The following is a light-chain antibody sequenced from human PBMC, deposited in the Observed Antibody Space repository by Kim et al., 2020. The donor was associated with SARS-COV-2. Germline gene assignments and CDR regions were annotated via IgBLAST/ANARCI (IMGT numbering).Light chain of an antibody. Sequence: QSITISCTGTSSDVGSYNLVSWYQQHPGKAPKLMIYEGSKRPSGVSNRFSGSKSGNTASLTISGLQAEDEADYYCCSYAGSSTNYVFGTGTKVTVL. CDR3: CSYAGSSTNYV. V-gene: IGLV2-23*01. CDR2: EGS. J-gene: IGLJ1*01. CDR1: SSDVGSYNL.